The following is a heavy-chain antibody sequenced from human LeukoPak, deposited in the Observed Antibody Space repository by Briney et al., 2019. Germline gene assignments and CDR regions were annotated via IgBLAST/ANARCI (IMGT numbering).Heavy chain of an antibody. CDR3: ARQSTAMLGMDV. V-gene: IGHV1-69*05. Sequence: SVKVSCKASGGTFSSYAISWVRQAPGQGLEWRGGIIPIFGTASYAQKLQGRVTITTDESTSTAYMELSSLRSEDTAVYYCARQSTAMLGMDVWGKGTTVTVSS. D-gene: IGHD5-18*01. CDR2: IIPIFGTA. CDR1: GGTFSSYA. J-gene: IGHJ6*04.